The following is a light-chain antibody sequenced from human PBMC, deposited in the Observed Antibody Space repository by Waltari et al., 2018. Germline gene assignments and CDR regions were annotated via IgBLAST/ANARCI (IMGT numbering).Light chain of an antibody. V-gene: IGKV3-20*01. CDR3: QQYGNSPPT. Sequence: EIVLTQSPGTLSLSPGERVTLSCRASQTLSSRYLALYQQKPGQAPRLLIYGSSSGATGIPDKFSGSGSGTDFTLTISRLEAEDFAVYYCQQYGNSPPTFGGGTKVEIK. J-gene: IGKJ4*01. CDR1: QTLSSRY. CDR2: GSS.